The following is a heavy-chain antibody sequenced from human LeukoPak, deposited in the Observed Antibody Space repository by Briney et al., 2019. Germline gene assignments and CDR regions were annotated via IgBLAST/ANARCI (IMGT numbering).Heavy chain of an antibody. CDR3: ARVVYDSSGYYCDY. Sequence: GGSLRLSCAASGFIFSSYSMNWVRQAPGKGLEWGSGISGSSNYIYYADSVKGRFTISRDTAKNSLYLQMNSLRAEDTAVYYCARVVYDSSGYYCDYWGQGTLVTVSS. J-gene: IGHJ4*02. CDR2: ISGSSNYI. V-gene: IGHV3-21*01. CDR1: GFIFSSYS. D-gene: IGHD3-22*01.